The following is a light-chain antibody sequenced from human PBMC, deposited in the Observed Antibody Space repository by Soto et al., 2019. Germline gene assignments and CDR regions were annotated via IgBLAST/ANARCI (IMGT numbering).Light chain of an antibody. J-gene: IGLJ3*02. Sequence: QSALTQPPSASGTPGQRVTTSCSGSSSNIGGNPVNWYQQLPGTAPKLLIYNNNQRPSGVPDRFSGSKSGTSASLAISGLQSEDEADYYCAAWHDSLNGPVFGGGTKVTVL. CDR2: NNN. V-gene: IGLV1-44*01. CDR1: SSNIGGNP. CDR3: AAWHDSLNGPV.